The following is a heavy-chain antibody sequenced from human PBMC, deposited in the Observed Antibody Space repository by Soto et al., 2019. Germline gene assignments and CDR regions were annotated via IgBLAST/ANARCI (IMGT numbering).Heavy chain of an antibody. CDR2: ICWDDDK. D-gene: IGHD3-16*01. V-gene: IGHV2-5*02. CDR1: GFSFSSSGVA. Sequence: QITLKESGPTLVEPTQTLTLTCTFSGFSFSSSGVAVGWIRQPPGKALEWVALICWDDDKRYRASLKSRLTITKDTSKNQVVLTMTNMDPVDTGTYYCAHRLRSSNGWGTFDYWGQGIVVTVSS. CDR3: AHRLRSSNGWGTFDY. J-gene: IGHJ4*02.